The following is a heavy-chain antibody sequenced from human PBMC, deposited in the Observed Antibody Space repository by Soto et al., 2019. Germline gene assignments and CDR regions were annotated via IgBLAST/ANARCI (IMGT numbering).Heavy chain of an antibody. J-gene: IGHJ3*02. V-gene: IGHV1-18*01. Sequence: AAVKVSCKASGYTFTSYGISWVRQAPGQGLEWMGWISAYNGNTNYAQKLQGRVTMTTDTSTSTAYMELRSLRSDDTVVYYCARAEEYEVLAFDIWGQGTMVTVSS. CDR3: ARAEEYEVLAFDI. CDR1: GYTFTSYG. CDR2: ISAYNGNT. D-gene: IGHD1-26*01.